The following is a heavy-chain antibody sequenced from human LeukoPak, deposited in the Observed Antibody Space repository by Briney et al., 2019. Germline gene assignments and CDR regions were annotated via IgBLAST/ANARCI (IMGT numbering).Heavy chain of an antibody. Sequence: GESLQISCKGSGYSITSYWIGWVRQMPGKGLEWMGIIYPGDSDTRYSPSFQGQVTISADKSISTAYLQRSSLKASDTAMYYCARQSIYSSGYSGDYWGQGTLVTVSS. CDR3: ARQSIYSSGYSGDY. J-gene: IGHJ4*02. D-gene: IGHD3-22*01. CDR2: IYPGDSDT. CDR1: GYSITSYW. V-gene: IGHV5-51*01.